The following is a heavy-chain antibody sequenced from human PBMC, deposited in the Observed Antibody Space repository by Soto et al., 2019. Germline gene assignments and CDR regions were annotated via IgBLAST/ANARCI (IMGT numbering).Heavy chain of an antibody. Sequence: TSETLSLTCAVYGGSFSGYYWSWIRQPPGKGLEWIGEINHSGRTNYNPSLKSRVTISVDTSKNQFSLKLRSVTAADTAVYYCARRTITMVRGAYRPWGQGTLVTVSS. CDR3: ARRTITMVRGAYRP. J-gene: IGHJ5*02. V-gene: IGHV4-34*01. D-gene: IGHD3-10*01. CDR1: GGSFSGYY. CDR2: INHSGRT.